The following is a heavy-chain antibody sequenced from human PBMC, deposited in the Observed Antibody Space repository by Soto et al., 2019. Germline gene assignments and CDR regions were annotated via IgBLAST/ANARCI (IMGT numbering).Heavy chain of an antibody. CDR1: GGTFSSYT. D-gene: IGHD6-13*01. V-gene: IGHV1-69*08. CDR3: ARDIEMAALPPYYYYYGMDV. Sequence: QVQLVQSGAEVKKPGSSVKVSCKASGGTFSSYTISWVRQAPGQGLEWMGRIIPILGIANHAQKFQGRVTITADKSASTPYMXLSRLRSEDTAVYYCARDIEMAALPPYYYYYGMDVWGQGTTVTVSS. CDR2: IIPILGIA. J-gene: IGHJ6*02.